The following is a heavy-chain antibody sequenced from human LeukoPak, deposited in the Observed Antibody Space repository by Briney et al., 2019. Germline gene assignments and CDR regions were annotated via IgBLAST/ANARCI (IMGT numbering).Heavy chain of an antibody. CDR3: ARGYSSSHPHNRFDP. Sequence: GGSLRLSCAASGFTFSSYSMNWVRQAPGKGLEWVSYISSSSSTIYYADSVKGRFTISRDNAKNSLYLQMNSLRAEDTAVYYCARGYSSSHPHNRFDPWGQGTLVTVSS. CDR1: GFTFSSYS. D-gene: IGHD6-6*01. V-gene: IGHV3-48*04. J-gene: IGHJ5*02. CDR2: ISSSSSTI.